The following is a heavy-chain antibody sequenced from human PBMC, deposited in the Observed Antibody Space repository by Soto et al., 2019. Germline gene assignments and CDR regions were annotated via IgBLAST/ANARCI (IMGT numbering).Heavy chain of an antibody. Sequence: SETLSLTCSVSAGSISSYYWSWIRQPPGKGLEWIGYIYYSGSTNYNRSLKSRVTISVDTSKNQFCLKLRCGTAADTDVYYCARETHSCYFYLDYWGQGPLVTV. D-gene: IGHD2-15*01. CDR3: ARETHSCYFYLDY. J-gene: IGHJ4*02. CDR1: AGSISSYY. CDR2: IYYSGST. V-gene: IGHV4-59*01.